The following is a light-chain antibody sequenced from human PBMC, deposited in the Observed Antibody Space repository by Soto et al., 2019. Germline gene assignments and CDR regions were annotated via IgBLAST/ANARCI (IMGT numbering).Light chain of an antibody. J-gene: IGKJ1*01. CDR2: AAS. CDR1: QTIGSW. V-gene: IGKV1-5*01. Sequence: DIQMTQSPSSLSGSVGDRVTITCRASQTIGSWLAWYQQKPGQAPKRLIYAASTLQSGVPSRFSGSGSGTEFSLTIDTLEPEDFATYFCLQHKSYQWTFGQGTKVDIK. CDR3: LQHKSYQWT.